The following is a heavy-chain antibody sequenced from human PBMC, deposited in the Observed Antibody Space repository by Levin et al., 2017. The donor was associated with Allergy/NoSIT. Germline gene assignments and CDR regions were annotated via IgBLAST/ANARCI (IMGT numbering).Heavy chain of an antibody. CDR2: ISYDGSNK. J-gene: IGHJ3*02. CDR1: GFTFSSYA. D-gene: IGHD3-9*01. CDR3: ARIIFDGGETPDILTGYYELDAFDI. Sequence: GESLKISCAASGFTFSSYAMHWVRQAPGKGLEWVAVISYDGSNKYYADSVKGRFTISRDNSKNTLYLQMNSLRAEDTAVYYCARIIFDGGETPDILTGYYELDAFDIWGQGTMVTVSS. V-gene: IGHV3-30-3*01.